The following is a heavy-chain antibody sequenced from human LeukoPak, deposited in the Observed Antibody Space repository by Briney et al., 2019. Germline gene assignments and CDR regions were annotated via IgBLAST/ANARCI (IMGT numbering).Heavy chain of an antibody. CDR1: GFTFSSDW. J-gene: IGHJ4*02. D-gene: IGHD6-13*01. V-gene: IGHV3-7*01. Sequence: GGSLRLSCAASGFTFSSDWMSWVRQAPGKGLEWVANIKQDGSEKYYVDSVKGRFTISRDNAKNSLYLQMNSLRAEDTAVYYCAREGSFSADFDYWGQGTLVTVSS. CDR3: AREGSFSADFDY. CDR2: IKQDGSEK.